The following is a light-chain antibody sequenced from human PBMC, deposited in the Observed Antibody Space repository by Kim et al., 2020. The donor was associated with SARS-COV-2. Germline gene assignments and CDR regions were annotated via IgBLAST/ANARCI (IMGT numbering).Light chain of an antibody. CDR3: QRYGSSPYT. J-gene: IGKJ2*01. CDR1: QSVSSNY. CDR2: GIS. V-gene: IGKV3-20*01. Sequence: EIVLTQSPGTLSLSPGERANHPCRASQSVSSNYLAWYQQKPGQAPRLLIHGISTRATGFPDRFSGRGCGTDFTLTISRLEPGDFAVYYCQRYGSSPYTLGQGTKLEIK.